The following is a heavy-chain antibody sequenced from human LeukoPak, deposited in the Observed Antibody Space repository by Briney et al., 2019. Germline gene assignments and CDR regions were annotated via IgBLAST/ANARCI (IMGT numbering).Heavy chain of an antibody. D-gene: IGHD2-21*01. CDR2: ISYDGSNK. CDR3: AKALHIYYYYGMDV. V-gene: IGHV3-30*18. CDR1: GFTFSSYG. J-gene: IGHJ6*02. Sequence: GGSLRLSCAASGFTFSSYGMHWVRQAPGKGLEWVAVISYDGSNKYYADSVKGRFTISRDNSKNTLYLQMNSLRAEDTAVYYCAKALHIYYYYGMDVWSQGTTVTVSS.